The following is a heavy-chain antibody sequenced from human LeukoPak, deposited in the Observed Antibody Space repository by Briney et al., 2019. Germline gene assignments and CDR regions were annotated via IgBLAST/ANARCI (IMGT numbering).Heavy chain of an antibody. CDR1: GFTFSDYG. CDR3: ARGTGAYYYDMDV. J-gene: IGHJ6*02. V-gene: IGHV3-33*01. D-gene: IGHD1-14*01. Sequence: GGSLRPSCAASGFTFSDYGMHWVRQAPGKGLEWVAIIWSDASNKYYADSVKGRFTISRDNSKNTLYLQMNSLRAEDTAVYYCARGTGAYYYDMDVWGQGTTVTVSS. CDR2: IWSDASNK.